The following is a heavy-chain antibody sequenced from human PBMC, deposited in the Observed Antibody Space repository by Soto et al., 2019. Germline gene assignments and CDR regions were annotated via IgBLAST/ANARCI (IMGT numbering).Heavy chain of an antibody. V-gene: IGHV3-7*04. Sequence: EVQLVESGGGLVQPGESLRLSCAASGFTFSAFWMTWLRQARGKGLEWVANIKRDGTVTHYGDSVEGRCTLSRDNAQNSLFLQLNSLRPEDTAMYYCARALSPPGEFFYDAFDVWGQGTFVTVSS. D-gene: IGHD2-21*01. CDR2: IKRDGTVT. J-gene: IGHJ3*01. CDR3: ARALSPPGEFFYDAFDV. CDR1: GFTFSAFW.